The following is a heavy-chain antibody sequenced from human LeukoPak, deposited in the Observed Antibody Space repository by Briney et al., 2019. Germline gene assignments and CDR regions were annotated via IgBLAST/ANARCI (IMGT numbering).Heavy chain of an antibody. CDR1: GFTFNSYA. D-gene: IGHD2-2*02. V-gene: IGHV3-23*01. Sequence: GSXXLXCXASGFTFNSYAMGWVRQDPGKGLEWVSTISGSGGETYYADSVKGRFTISRDNSKNTLYLRMNSLRAEDTAVYYCAKRYCTSTNCYREIDYWGQGTLVTVSS. CDR3: AKRYCTSTNCYREIDY. CDR2: ISGSGGET. J-gene: IGHJ4*02.